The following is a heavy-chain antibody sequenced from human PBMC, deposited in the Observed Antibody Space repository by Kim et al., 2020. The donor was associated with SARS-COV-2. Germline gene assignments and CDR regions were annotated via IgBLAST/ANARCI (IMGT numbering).Heavy chain of an antibody. CDR1: GYTFTSYG. V-gene: IGHV1-18*01. Sequence: ASVKVSGKASGYTFTSYGISWVRQAPGQGLEWMGWISAYNGNTNYAQKLQGRVTMTTDTSTSTAYMELRSLRSDDTAVYYCASDHGTTVVTPLDYWGQGTLVTVSS. CDR3: ASDHGTTVVTPLDY. CDR2: ISAYNGNT. J-gene: IGHJ4*02. D-gene: IGHD4-17*01.